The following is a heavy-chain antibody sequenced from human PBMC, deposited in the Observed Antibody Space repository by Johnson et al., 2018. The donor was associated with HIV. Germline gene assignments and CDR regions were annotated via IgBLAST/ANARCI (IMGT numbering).Heavy chain of an antibody. Sequence: VQLVESGGGVVRPGGSLRLSCAASGFTFDDYGMSWVRQAPGKGLEWVSGINWNGGSIGYGDSVKGRFTISRDNAKNSLYLQMNSVRDEDTALYHCARGDVSGSTGAFDIWGQGTMVTVSS. CDR2: INWNGGSI. D-gene: IGHD3-10*01. CDR3: ARGDVSGSTGAFDI. CDR1: GFTFDDYG. V-gene: IGHV3-20*01. J-gene: IGHJ3*02.